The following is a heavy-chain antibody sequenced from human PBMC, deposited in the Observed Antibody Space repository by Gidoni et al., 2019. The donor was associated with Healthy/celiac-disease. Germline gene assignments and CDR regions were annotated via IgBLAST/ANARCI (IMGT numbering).Heavy chain of an antibody. CDR3: AREKHVDIVATLDY. V-gene: IGHV3-30-3*01. CDR1: GFTFSSYA. J-gene: IGHJ4*02. D-gene: IGHD5-12*01. CDR2: ISYDGSNK. Sequence: QVQLVESGGGVVQPGRSLRLSCAASGFTFSSYAMHWVRQAQGKGLDWVAVISYDGSNKYYAEAVKGRFTISRDNSKKTRYLKMNSLRAEDTAVYYCAREKHVDIVATLDYWGQGTLVTVSS.